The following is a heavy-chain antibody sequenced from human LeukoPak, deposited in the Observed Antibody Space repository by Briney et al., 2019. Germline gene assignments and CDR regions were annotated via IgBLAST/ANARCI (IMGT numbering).Heavy chain of an antibody. J-gene: IGHJ4*02. CDR2: IIPIFGTA. Sequence: EASVKVSCKASGGTFSSYAISWVRQAPGQGLEWMGRIIPIFGTANYAQKFQGRVTITADESTSTAYMELSSLRSEDTAVYYCARAQSGDTAMVGFDYWGQGTLVTVSS. CDR1: GGTFSSYA. V-gene: IGHV1-69*13. CDR3: ARAQSGDTAMVGFDY. D-gene: IGHD5-18*01.